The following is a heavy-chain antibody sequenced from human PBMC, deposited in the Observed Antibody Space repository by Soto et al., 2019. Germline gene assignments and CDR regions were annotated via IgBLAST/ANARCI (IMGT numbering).Heavy chain of an antibody. V-gene: IGHV1-69*01. CDR2: IIPIFGTA. J-gene: IGHJ3*02. CDR1: GGTFSSYA. Sequence: SVKVSCKASGGTFSSYAISWVRQAPGQGIEWMGGIIPIFGTANYAQKFQGRVTITADESTSTAYMELSSLRSEDTAVYYCARDSPGLRFLEWCHAFDIWGQGIMVT. D-gene: IGHD3-3*01. CDR3: ARDSPGLRFLEWCHAFDI.